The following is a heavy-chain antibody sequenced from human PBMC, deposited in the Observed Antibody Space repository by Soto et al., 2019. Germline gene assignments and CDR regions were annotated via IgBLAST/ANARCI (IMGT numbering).Heavy chain of an antibody. V-gene: IGHV1-69*13. Sequence: SVKVSCKASGGTFSSYAISWVRQAPGQGLEWMGGIIPIFGTANYAQKFQGRVTITADESTSTAYMELSSLRSEDTAVYYCASDITGTTLYYYYYGMDVWGQGTTVTVSS. J-gene: IGHJ6*02. CDR1: GGTFSSYA. CDR2: IIPIFGTA. CDR3: ASDITGTTLYYYYYGMDV. D-gene: IGHD1-7*01.